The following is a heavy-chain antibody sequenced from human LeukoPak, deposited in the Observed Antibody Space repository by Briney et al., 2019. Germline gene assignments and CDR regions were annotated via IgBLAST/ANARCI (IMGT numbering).Heavy chain of an antibody. Sequence: GGSLRLSCAASGFTFSSYAMSWVRQAPGKGLEWVSAISSNGGSTYYANSVKGRFTISRDNSKNTLYLQMGSLRAEDMAVYYCAREGYSYGYFYYYYYMDVWGKGTTVTISS. CDR1: GFTFSSYA. CDR2: ISSNGGST. CDR3: AREGYSYGYFYYYYYMDV. D-gene: IGHD5-18*01. V-gene: IGHV3-64*01. J-gene: IGHJ6*03.